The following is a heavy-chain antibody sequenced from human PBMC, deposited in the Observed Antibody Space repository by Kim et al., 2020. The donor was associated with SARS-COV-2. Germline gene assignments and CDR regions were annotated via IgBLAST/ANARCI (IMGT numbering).Heavy chain of an antibody. J-gene: IGHJ6*02. CDR2: ISFDGSNR. CDR1: EFTFSSYA. Sequence: GGSLRLSCAASEFTFSSYAMHWVRRAPGKGLEWVALISFDGSNRYYADSVRGRFTISRDNSKNMLYLQMNSLRAEDTAVYYCAREVGIRILVVGMDVWG. V-gene: IGHV3-30-3*01. CDR3: AREVGIRILVVGMDV. D-gene: IGHD2-15*01.